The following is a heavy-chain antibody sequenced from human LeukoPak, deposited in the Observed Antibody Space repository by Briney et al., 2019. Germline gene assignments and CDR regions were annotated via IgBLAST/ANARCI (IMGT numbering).Heavy chain of an antibody. D-gene: IGHD3-3*01. Sequence: GGSLRLSCAASGFTFSSYWMSWVRQAPGKGLEWVANIKQDGSEKYYVDSVKGRFTISRDNAKNSLYLQMDRLRADDTAVYYCTRGFWSGKSDSFDVWGQGTMVTVAA. V-gene: IGHV3-7*04. J-gene: IGHJ3*01. CDR2: IKQDGSEK. CDR1: GFTFSSYW. CDR3: TRGFWSGKSDSFDV.